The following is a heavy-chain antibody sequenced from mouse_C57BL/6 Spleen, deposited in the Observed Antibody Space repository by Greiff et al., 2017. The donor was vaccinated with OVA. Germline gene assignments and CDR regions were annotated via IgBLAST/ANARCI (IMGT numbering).Heavy chain of an antibody. V-gene: IGHV5-6*01. CDR1: GFTFSSYG. CDR3: ASPDSSGSYFDY. D-gene: IGHD3-2*02. Sequence: EVMLVESGGDLVKPGGSLKLSCAASGFTFSSYGMSWVRQTPDKRLEWVATISSGGSYTYYPDSVKGRFAISRDNAKNTLYLQMSSLKSEDTAMYYCASPDSSGSYFDYWGQGTTLTVSS. CDR2: ISSGGSYT. J-gene: IGHJ2*01.